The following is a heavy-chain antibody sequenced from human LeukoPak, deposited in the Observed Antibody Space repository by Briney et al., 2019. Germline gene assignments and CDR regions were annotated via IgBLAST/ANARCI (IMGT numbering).Heavy chain of an antibody. CDR2: IYYTGAT. J-gene: IGHJ4*02. CDR1: GGSISGHY. V-gene: IGHV4-59*11. D-gene: IGHD2-21*02. CDR3: ARLQGDSTAVYDY. Sequence: SETLSLTCTVSGGSISGHYWSWIRQSPGKGLEWVAYIYYTGATNHNPSLKTRVTISVDTSTNQFSLRLSSVTAADTAVYYFARLQGDSTAVYDYWGQGTLVSVSS.